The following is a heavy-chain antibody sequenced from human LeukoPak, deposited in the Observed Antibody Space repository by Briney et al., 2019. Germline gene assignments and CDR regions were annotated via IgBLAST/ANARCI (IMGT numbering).Heavy chain of an antibody. V-gene: IGHV1-2*04. J-gene: IGHJ4*02. CDR1: GYTFTGYY. Sequence: PRASVKVSCKASGYTFTGYYMHWVRQAPGQGLEWMGWINPNSGGTNYAQKFQGWVTMTRDTSISTAYMELSRLRSDDTAVYYCARADGYCTNGVCYDYWGQGTLVTVSS. D-gene: IGHD2-8*01. CDR3: ARADGYCTNGVCYDY. CDR2: INPNSGGT.